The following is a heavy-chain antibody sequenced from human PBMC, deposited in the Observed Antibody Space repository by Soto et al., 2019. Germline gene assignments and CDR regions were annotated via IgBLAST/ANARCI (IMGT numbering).Heavy chain of an antibody. D-gene: IGHD1-26*01. V-gene: IGHV3-30*18. CDR2: ISYDGSNE. J-gene: IGHJ4*02. CDR1: GFTFSSYG. Sequence: QVQLVESGGGVVQPGRSRRLSCAASGFTFSSYGMHWVRQAPGKGLEWVALISYDGSNEYYADSVKGRFTISRDNSKNTLYRQMNSLRAEDTAVYYCAKEGRRVSGCFDYWGQGALVTVSS. CDR3: AKEGRRVSGCFDY.